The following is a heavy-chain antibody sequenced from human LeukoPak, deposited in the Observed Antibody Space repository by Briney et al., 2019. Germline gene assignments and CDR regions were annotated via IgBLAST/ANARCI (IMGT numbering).Heavy chain of an antibody. CDR2: ISYDGSNK. Sequence: GGSLRLSCAASGFTFSSYGMHWVRQAPGKGLEWVAVISYDGSNKYYADSVKGRFTISRDNSKNTLYLQMNSLRAEDTAVYYCAKGARGVTAVDYWGQGTLVIVSS. CDR3: AKGARGVTAVDY. CDR1: GFTFSSYG. V-gene: IGHV3-30*18. J-gene: IGHJ4*02. D-gene: IGHD2-21*02.